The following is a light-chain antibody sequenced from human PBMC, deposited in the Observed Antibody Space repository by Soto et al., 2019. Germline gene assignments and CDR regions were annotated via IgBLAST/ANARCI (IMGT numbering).Light chain of an antibody. CDR2: SAS. V-gene: IGKV3-20*01. CDR1: QSVHSRY. J-gene: IGKJ1*01. Sequence: VLRQSPGTLSLSPGERATPPCWASQSVHSRYLSWYQQTVGQAPRLLIYSASTRATGIPDRFSGSGSGTDFTLTITRLEPEDFAVYYCQQFDDSQWTFGQGTKVDIK. CDR3: QQFDDSQWT.